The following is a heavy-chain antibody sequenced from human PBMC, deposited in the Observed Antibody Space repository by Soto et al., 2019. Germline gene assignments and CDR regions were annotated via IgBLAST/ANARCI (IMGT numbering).Heavy chain of an antibody. CDR1: GYSFTSYW. V-gene: IGHV5-51*01. CDR2: IYPGDSDT. D-gene: IGHD6-19*01. CDR3: ATHVPAVAGIYYYYGMDV. J-gene: IGHJ6*02. Sequence: GESLKISCKGSGYSFTSYWIGWVRQMPGKGLEWMGIIYPGDSDTRYSPSFQGQVTISADKSISTAYLQWSSLKASDTAMYYCATHVPAVAGIYYYYGMDVWGQGTTVTSP.